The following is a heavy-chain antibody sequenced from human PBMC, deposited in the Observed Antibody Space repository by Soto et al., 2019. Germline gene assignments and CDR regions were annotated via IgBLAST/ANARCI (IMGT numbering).Heavy chain of an antibody. Sequence: SETLSLTCTVSGGSVSSRSYFWGWIRQPPGKGLEWIGTIYYNGSTYYNPSLKSRVTLSVDTSKNQFSLKLTSVTASDTALYYCARQRVIPGTPTNWFDPWGQGTLVTVS. CDR1: GGSVSSRSYF. D-gene: IGHD2-15*01. J-gene: IGHJ5*02. CDR3: ARQRVIPGTPTNWFDP. V-gene: IGHV4-39*01. CDR2: IYYNGST.